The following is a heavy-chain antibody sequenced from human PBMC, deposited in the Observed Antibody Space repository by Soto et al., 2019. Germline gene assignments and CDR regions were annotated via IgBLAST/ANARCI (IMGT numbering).Heavy chain of an antibody. J-gene: IGHJ3*02. CDR1: GFIVSDTY. D-gene: IGHD2-15*01. Sequence: EVQLVESGGGLVQPGGSLRLSRTASGFIVSDTYMNWVRQAPGKGLEWVSVISNRGDTHYADSVRGRFSLSRDIADNTLHLQMNNLRVEDTAVYYCAREPRYCRGGSCSITGDAFDIWGQGTMVTVSS. V-gene: IGHV3-66*01. CDR3: AREPRYCRGGSCSITGDAFDI. CDR2: ISNRGDT.